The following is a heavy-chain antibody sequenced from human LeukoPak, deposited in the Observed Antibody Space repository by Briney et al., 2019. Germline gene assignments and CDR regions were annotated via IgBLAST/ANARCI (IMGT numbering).Heavy chain of an antibody. CDR3: VRESPPRITMVRGVIDY. CDR1: GDSVSSNSAA. CDR2: TYYRSKWYN. J-gene: IGHJ4*02. D-gene: IGHD3-10*01. Sequence: SQTLSLTCAISGDSVSSNSAAWNWIRQSPSRGLEWLGRTYYRSKWYNDYAVSVKSRITINPDTSKNQFSLQLNSVTPEDTAVYYCVRESPPRITMVRGVIDYWGQGTLVTVSS. V-gene: IGHV6-1*01.